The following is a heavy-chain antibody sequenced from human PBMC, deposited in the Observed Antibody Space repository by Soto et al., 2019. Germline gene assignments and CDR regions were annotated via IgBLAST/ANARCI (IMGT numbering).Heavy chain of an antibody. V-gene: IGHV4-31*03. CDR3: ARVGLRLGDYYDY. CDR1: GGSISSGGYY. J-gene: IGHJ4*02. Sequence: QVQLHESGPGLMKPSQTLSLTCTVSGGSISSGGYYWSWIRQHPGKGLEWIGYIYYSGSTHYTPSLKSRVAISVDTSKNQFSLRLSSVTAADTAVYYCARVGLRLGDYYDYWGQGTLVTVSS. CDR2: IYYSGST. D-gene: IGHD3-16*01.